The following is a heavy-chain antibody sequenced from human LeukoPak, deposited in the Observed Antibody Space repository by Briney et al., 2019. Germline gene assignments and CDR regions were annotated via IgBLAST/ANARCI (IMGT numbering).Heavy chain of an antibody. V-gene: IGHV4-4*02. D-gene: IGHD3-22*01. Sequence: SETLSLTCAVSGGSISSSNWWSWVRQPPGKGLEWIGEIYHSGSTNYNPSLKSRVTISVDKSENQFSLKLSSVTAADTAVYYCAAVTYYYDSSGSFGWGQGTLVTVSS. CDR1: GGSISSSNW. J-gene: IGHJ4*02. CDR2: IYHSGST. CDR3: AAVTYYYDSSGSFG.